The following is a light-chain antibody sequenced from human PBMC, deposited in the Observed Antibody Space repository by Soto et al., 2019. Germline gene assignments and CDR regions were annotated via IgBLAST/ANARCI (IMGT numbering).Light chain of an antibody. CDR2: DAS. CDR3: QQRSNWPLT. CDR1: QSVSSY. V-gene: IGKV3-11*01. Sequence: EIVLTQSPATLSLSPGERATLSCRASQSVSSYLAWYQQKPGQAPRLLIYDASNRATGIPARFSGSGSGTDFTLPISSLEPEDFAVYYCQQRSNWPLTFGPGTKGDIK. J-gene: IGKJ3*01.